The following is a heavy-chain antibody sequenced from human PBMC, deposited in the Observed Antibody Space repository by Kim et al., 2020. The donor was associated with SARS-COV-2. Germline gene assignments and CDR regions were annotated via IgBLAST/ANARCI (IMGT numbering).Heavy chain of an antibody. CDR1: GFTFSSYS. CDR2: ISSSSSYI. CDR3: ARDGDCSGGSCYGEVWFDP. V-gene: IGHV3-21*01. J-gene: IGHJ5*02. D-gene: IGHD2-15*01. Sequence: GGSLRLSCAASGFTFSSYSMNWVRQAPGKGLEWVSSISSSSSYIYYADSVKGRFTISRDNAKNSLYLQMNSLRAEDTAVYYCARDGDCSGGSCYGEVWFDPWGQGTLVTVSS.